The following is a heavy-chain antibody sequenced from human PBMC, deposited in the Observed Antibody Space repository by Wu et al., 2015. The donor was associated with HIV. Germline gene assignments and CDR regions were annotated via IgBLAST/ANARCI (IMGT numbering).Heavy chain of an antibody. CDR2: INPTSGGT. J-gene: IGHJ4*02. V-gene: IGHV1-2*02. CDR1: GYTFTGYY. D-gene: IGHD6-13*01. CDR3: ARGGIAAAGSASY. Sequence: VKKPGASVKVSCKASGYTFTGYYMHWVRQAPGQGLEWMGWINPTSGGTNYAQKFQGRVTMTRDTSISTAYMELSRLRSDDTAVYYCARGGIAAAGSASYWGQGTLVTVSS.